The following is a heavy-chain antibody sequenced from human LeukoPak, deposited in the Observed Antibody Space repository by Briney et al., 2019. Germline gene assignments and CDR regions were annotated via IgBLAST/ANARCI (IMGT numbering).Heavy chain of an antibody. D-gene: IGHD5-24*01. CDR1: GGSISSYY. J-gene: IGHJ3*02. CDR3: ARRQWLQFSPNAFDI. V-gene: IGHV4-59*08. CDR2: IYYSGST. Sequence: SETLSLTCTVSGGSISSYYWSWIRQPPGKGLEWIGYIYYSGSTNYNPSLKSRVTISVDTSKNQFSLKLSSVTAADTAVYYCARRQWLQFSPNAFDIWGQGTMVTVSS.